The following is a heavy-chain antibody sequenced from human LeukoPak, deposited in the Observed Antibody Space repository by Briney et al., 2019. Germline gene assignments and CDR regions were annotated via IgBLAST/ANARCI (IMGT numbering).Heavy chain of an antibody. CDR1: GGSVRSYY. CDR3: AREGYASNWYPD. Sequence: KTSETLSLTCTVSGGSVRSYYWAWIRQPPGKGLEWIGYIYYSGTTNYNPSLKSRVTISVDTSENQFSLKLRSVTAADTAMYYCAREGYASNWYPDWGQGTLVTVSS. J-gene: IGHJ4*02. V-gene: IGHV4-59*02. CDR2: IYYSGTT. D-gene: IGHD6-13*01.